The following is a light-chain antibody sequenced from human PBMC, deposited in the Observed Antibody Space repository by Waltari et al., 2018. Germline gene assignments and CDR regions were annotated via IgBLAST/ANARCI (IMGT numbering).Light chain of an antibody. J-gene: IGKJ4*01. V-gene: IGKV1-39*01. Sequence: DIQMTQSPSSLSASVGYRVTITCRASQSISSYLNWYQQKPGKAPKLLIYAASSLQSGVPSRFSGSGSGTDFTLTISSLQPEDFATYYCQQSYSTLITFGGGTKVEIK. CDR2: AAS. CDR3: QQSYSTLIT. CDR1: QSISSY.